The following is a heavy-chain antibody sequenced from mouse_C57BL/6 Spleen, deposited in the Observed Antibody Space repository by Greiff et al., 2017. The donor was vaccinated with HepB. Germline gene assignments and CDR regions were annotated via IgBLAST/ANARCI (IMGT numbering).Heavy chain of an antibody. CDR1: GYTFTDYE. D-gene: IGHD1-1*01. CDR3: TRHYYGSSCFDY. Sequence: QVQLQQSGAELVRPGASVTLSCKASGYTFTDYEMHWVKQTPVHGLEWIGAIDPETGGTAYNQKFKGKAILTADKSSSTAYMELRSLTSEDSAVYYCTRHYYGSSCFDYWGQGTTLTVS. CDR2: IDPETGGT. V-gene: IGHV1-15*01. J-gene: IGHJ2*01.